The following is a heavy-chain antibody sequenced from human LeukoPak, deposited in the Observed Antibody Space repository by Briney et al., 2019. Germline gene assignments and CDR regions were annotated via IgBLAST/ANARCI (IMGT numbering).Heavy chain of an antibody. CDR1: GYTFTGYY. J-gene: IGHJ4*02. Sequence: ASVKVSCKASGYTFTGYYMHWVRQAPGQVLEWMGWINPNSGGTNYAQKFQGRVTMTRDTSISTAYMELSRLRSDDTAVYYCARVWHAVMNYFDYWGQGTLVTVSS. D-gene: IGHD2-21*01. CDR2: INPNSGGT. V-gene: IGHV1-2*02. CDR3: ARVWHAVMNYFDY.